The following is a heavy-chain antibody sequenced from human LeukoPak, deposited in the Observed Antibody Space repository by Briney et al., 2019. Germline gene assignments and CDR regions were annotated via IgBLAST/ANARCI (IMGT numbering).Heavy chain of an antibody. CDR2: INPSGGST. CDR3: ARDLLDTASVYYYMDV. D-gene: IGHD5-18*01. J-gene: IGHJ6*03. V-gene: IGHV1-46*01. Sequence: ASGKVSCKASGYTFTRYYMHWVRQAPGQGLEWMGLINPSGGSTSYAQKFQGRVTMTRDMSTSTVYMELSNLRSEDTAVYYCARDLLDTASVYYYMDVWGKGTTVTVSS. CDR1: GYTFTRYY.